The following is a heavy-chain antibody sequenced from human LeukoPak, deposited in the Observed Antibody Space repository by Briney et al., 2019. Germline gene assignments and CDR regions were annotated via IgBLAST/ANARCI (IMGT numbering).Heavy chain of an antibody. CDR1: GFTFDDYG. V-gene: IGHV3-20*04. Sequence: GGSLRLSCAASGFTFDDYGMSWVRQAPGKGLEWVSLINWNGGSSGYADSVKGRFTISRDNAKNSLYLQMNSLRAEDTALYYCARDRGYCSSTSCLPYIWGYMDVWGKGTTVTVSS. CDR3: ARDRGYCSSTSCLPYIWGYMDV. J-gene: IGHJ6*03. D-gene: IGHD2-2*01. CDR2: INWNGGSS.